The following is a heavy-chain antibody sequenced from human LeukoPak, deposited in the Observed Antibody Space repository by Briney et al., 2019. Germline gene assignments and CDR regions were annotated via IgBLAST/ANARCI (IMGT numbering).Heavy chain of an antibody. CDR2: IWSDGSNK. J-gene: IGHJ4*02. CDR3: AGGSGDYSPDY. V-gene: IGHV3-33*01. D-gene: IGHD4-17*01. Sequence: GGSLRLSCEASGYTFSSYGMNWVRQAPGKGLEWVAHIWSDGSNKDYADSVKGRFTISTDNSKKTGYLQMNSLRAEDTAVYYCAGGSGDYSPDYWGQGTLVTVSS. CDR1: GYTFSSYG.